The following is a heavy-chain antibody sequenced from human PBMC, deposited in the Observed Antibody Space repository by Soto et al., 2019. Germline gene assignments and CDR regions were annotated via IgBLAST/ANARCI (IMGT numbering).Heavy chain of an antibody. Sequence: GGSLRLSCAASGFTFSSYVMHWVRQSPGKGLEWVAVISYDGSNKYYADSVKGRFTISRDNSKNTLYLQMNSLRAEDTAVYYCAKDLGVWFGDRNYYYYYGMDVWAKGPRSPSP. V-gene: IGHV3-30*18. CDR2: ISYDGSNK. D-gene: IGHD3-10*01. CDR1: GFTFSSYV. CDR3: AKDLGVWFGDRNYYYYYGMDV. J-gene: IGHJ6*02.